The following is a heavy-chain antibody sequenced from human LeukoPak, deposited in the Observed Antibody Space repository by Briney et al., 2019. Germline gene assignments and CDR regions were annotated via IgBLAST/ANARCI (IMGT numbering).Heavy chain of an antibody. CDR1: GFTFSNSG. CDR3: AKEGSVTVDWFDP. J-gene: IGHJ5*02. Sequence: GGTLRLSCVASGFTFSNSGMIWVRQAPGKGLEWVSAIISGDTTYYADSVKGRFTISRDNSKNTLYLQMNSLRAEDTAVYYCAKEGSVTVDWFDPWGQGTLVTVSS. D-gene: IGHD2-21*02. V-gene: IGHV3-23*01. CDR2: IISGDTT.